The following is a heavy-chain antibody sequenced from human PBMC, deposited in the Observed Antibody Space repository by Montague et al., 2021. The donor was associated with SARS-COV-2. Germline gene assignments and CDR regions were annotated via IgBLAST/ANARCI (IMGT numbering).Heavy chain of an antibody. D-gene: IGHD3-9*01. CDR1: GSSVRSDYY. CDR2: SSHKGIT. CDR3: ARYSPLGFESPDTFDI. V-gene: IGHV4-38-2*02. Sequence: SETLSLTCTVSGSSVRSDYYWAWIRQSPGKGLEWIGSSSHKGITDYNPSLRRRVTLSVDTSKNQISLKLTSVAAADTAVYYCARYSPLGFESPDTFDIWGRGTMVTVSS. J-gene: IGHJ3*02.